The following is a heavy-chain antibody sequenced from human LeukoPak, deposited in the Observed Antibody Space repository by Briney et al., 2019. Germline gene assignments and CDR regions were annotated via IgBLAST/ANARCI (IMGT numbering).Heavy chain of an antibody. J-gene: IGHJ4*02. D-gene: IGHD6-13*01. V-gene: IGHV3-23*01. Sequence: GGSLRLSCAASGFTFDSYAMNWVRQAPGKVLELVSSISSSGGSTYYADSVKGRLTISRNNYKNTLYLQMNSMRAEDTAVYYCAKDDSADAATADFDSWGQGTLVTVSS. CDR1: GFTFDSYA. CDR2: ISSSGGST. CDR3: AKDDSADAATADFDS.